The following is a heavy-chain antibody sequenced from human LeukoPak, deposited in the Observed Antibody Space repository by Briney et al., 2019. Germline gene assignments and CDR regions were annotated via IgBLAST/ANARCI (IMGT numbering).Heavy chain of an antibody. CDR2: INTGTDDS. CDR1: GYTFTDFA. CDR3: ARGSARSVAY. J-gene: IGHJ4*02. V-gene: IGHV1-3*04. D-gene: IGHD6-19*01. Sequence: PSVKVSCKASGYTFTDFAMHWVRQAPGQRLERMGWINTGTDDSKYSQKYQGRVTITRDTSARIVYMELSSLIFEDTAVYYCARGSARSVAYWGQGTLVTVSS.